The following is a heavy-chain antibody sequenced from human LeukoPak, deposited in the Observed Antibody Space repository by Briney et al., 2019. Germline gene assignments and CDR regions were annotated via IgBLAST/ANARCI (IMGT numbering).Heavy chain of an antibody. D-gene: IGHD2-2*01. Sequence: GASVKVSCKASGYTFTSYDINWVRQATGQGLEWMGWMSPNSGNTGYAQKFQGRVTITRNTSINTAYMDLSSLRSEDTAVYYCARIPPGGSSPPDYWGQGTLVTVSS. V-gene: IGHV1-8*03. CDR2: MSPNSGNT. CDR3: ARIPPGGSSPPDY. J-gene: IGHJ4*02. CDR1: GYTFTSYD.